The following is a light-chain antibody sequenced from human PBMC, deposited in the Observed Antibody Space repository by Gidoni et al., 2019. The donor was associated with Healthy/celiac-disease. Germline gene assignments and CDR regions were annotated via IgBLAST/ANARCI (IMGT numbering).Light chain of an antibody. CDR2: EDS. CDR1: ALPTKY. V-gene: IGLV3-10*01. Sequence: YELTQPPSVSVSPGQTARITCSGDALPTKYAYWYQQKSGQAPVLVIYEDSKRPSGIPERFSGSSSGTMATLTISGAQVEDEADYYCYSTDSSGNHRGVFGTGTKVTVL. CDR3: YSTDSSGNHRGV. J-gene: IGLJ1*01.